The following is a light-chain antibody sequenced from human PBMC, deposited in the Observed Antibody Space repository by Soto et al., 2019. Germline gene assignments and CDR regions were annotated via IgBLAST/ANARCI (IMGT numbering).Light chain of an antibody. J-gene: IGKJ3*01. CDR2: TAS. Sequence: GDRVTITCRASQGIGKYLAWYQQKPGEIPKLLIYTASTLQSGVPSRFSGSGYGTDFTLTISSLQPEDVATYYCQRYSSAPFTFGPGTKVDVK. CDR3: QRYSSAPFT. CDR1: QGIGKY. V-gene: IGKV1-27*01.